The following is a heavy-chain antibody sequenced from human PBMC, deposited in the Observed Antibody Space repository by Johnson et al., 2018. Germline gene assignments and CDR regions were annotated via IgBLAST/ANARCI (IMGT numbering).Heavy chain of an antibody. CDR3: ATVDAYDI. V-gene: IGHV3-13*01. J-gene: IGHJ3*02. Sequence: VQLVQSGGGVVQPGRSLRLSCAASGFTVSSNYMSWVRQTTGKGLEWVSVIGTAGDTYYPGSVKGRFTISRDNSKNTLYLQMNSLRAEDTAVYYCATVDAYDIWGQGTMVTVSS. CDR1: GFTVSSNY. D-gene: IGHD4-17*01. CDR2: IGTAGDT.